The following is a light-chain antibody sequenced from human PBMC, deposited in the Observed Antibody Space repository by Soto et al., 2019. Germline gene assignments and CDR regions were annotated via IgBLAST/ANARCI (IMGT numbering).Light chain of an antibody. CDR1: GSDIGSYNH. CDR3: ISYTFRQSYL. J-gene: IGLJ1*01. V-gene: IGLV2-14*03. Sequence: QSVLTQPASVSGSPGRSITISCSGTGSDIGSYNHVAWYQQFPGKSPKLMIYAVSDRPSGVSDRFSGSKSGITASLTISGLQTEDEADYYCISYTFRQSYLFGTGTKV. CDR2: AVS.